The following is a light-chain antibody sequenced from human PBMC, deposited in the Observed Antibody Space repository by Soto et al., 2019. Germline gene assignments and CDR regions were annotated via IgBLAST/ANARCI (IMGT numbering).Light chain of an antibody. CDR3: QTWGTGIHV. Sequence: QLVLTQSPSASASLGASVKLTCTLNSGHGTYAIAWHQQQPETGPRYLMKLNNDGRHTKGDGIPDRFSGSSSGAERYLTISSLQSEDEAVYYCQTWGTGIHVFGTGTKLTVL. V-gene: IGLV4-69*01. J-gene: IGLJ1*01. CDR1: SGHGTYA. CDR2: LNNDGRH.